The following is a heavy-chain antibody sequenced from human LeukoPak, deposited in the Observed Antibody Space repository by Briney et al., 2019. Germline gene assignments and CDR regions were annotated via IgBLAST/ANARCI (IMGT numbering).Heavy chain of an antibody. Sequence: SETLSLTCTVSGGSISNYYWNWIRQPPGKGLEWIGYIYYSGSSKYNPSLESRVTISVDTSKNQFSLKVRSVTAADTAVYYCARGVPQGWAHWFDPWGQGTLVTVSS. CDR2: IYYSGSS. V-gene: IGHV4-59*01. D-gene: IGHD1-26*01. CDR3: ARGVPQGWAHWFDP. CDR1: GGSISNYY. J-gene: IGHJ5*02.